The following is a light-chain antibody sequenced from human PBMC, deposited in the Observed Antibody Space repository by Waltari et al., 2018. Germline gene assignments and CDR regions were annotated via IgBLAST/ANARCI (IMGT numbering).Light chain of an antibody. CDR3: QQRYKWT. Sequence: EIVLTQSPATLSLSPGERVTLSCRASQNISTSLAWYQQKPGQAPRPLIYDASKRATGIPGRFSGSGSGTDFTLTISSLEPEDFVVYYCQQRYKWTFGQGTKVEIK. CDR1: QNISTS. V-gene: IGKV3-11*01. J-gene: IGKJ1*01. CDR2: DAS.